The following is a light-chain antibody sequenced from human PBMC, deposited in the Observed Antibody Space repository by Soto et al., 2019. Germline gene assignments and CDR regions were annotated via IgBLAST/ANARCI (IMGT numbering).Light chain of an antibody. CDR1: QSVDNN. CDR2: GAS. Sequence: IVMTQSPATLSVSPGEGVTLSCRASQSVDNNLAWYQQKPGQAPRLLIYGASTRATGIPGTFRGSGSGTEFTLTISSLQSEDFAVYYCQQYNNWPRTFGQGTTVEIK. J-gene: IGKJ1*01. CDR3: QQYNNWPRT. V-gene: IGKV3-15*01.